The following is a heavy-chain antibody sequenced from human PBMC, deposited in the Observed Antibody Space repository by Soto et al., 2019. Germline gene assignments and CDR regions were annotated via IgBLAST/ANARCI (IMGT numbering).Heavy chain of an antibody. CDR2: INSDGSST. V-gene: IGHV3-74*01. Sequence: GSLRLSCAASGFTFSNYWMHWVRQAPGKGLVWVSRINSDGSSTAYADSVKGRFTISRDNAKNTLHLQMNSLRAEDTAVYYCARGADFWSGYYGIDPWGQGTLVTVSS. CDR3: ARGADFWSGYYGIDP. J-gene: IGHJ5*02. D-gene: IGHD3-3*01. CDR1: GFTFSNYW.